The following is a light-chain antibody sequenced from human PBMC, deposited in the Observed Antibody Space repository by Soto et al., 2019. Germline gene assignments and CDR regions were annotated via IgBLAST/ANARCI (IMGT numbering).Light chain of an antibody. Sequence: QYALTQPRSVSGSPGQSVTISCTGTSSDVGGYNYVSWYQQHPGKAPKLVIYDVSGRPSGVPDRFAGSKSGNTASLTISGLQAEDEADYYCCSYAGSYTVVFGGGTKLTVL. CDR1: SSDVGGYNY. CDR3: CSYAGSYTVV. CDR2: DVS. V-gene: IGLV2-11*01. J-gene: IGLJ2*01.